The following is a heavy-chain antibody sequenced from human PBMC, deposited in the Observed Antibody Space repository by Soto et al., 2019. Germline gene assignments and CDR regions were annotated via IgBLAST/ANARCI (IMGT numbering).Heavy chain of an antibody. J-gene: IGHJ6*02. CDR3: ARDANMDV. CDR2: IYYSGTT. Sequence: SETLSLICTVSGGSMNRNYWSWIRQPPGKGLEWIGYIYYSGTTNYNPSLKSRVTISVDTSKNQFSLRLSSVTAADTAVYYCARDANMDVWGQGTTVTVSS. V-gene: IGHV4-59*01. CDR1: GGSMNRNY.